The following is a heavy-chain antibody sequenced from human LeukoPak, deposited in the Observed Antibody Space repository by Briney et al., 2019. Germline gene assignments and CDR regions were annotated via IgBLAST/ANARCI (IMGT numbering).Heavy chain of an antibody. CDR3: ARVKGSSSSRD. CDR2: IYHSGST. V-gene: IGHV4-38-2*01. CDR1: GYSISSGYY. J-gene: IGHJ4*02. Sequence: PSETLSLTCAVSGYSISSGYYWGWIRQPPGKGLEWIGSIYHSGSTNYNPSLKSRVTISVDTSKNQFSLKLSSVTAADTAVYYCARVKGSSSSRDWGQGTLVTVSS. D-gene: IGHD6-13*01.